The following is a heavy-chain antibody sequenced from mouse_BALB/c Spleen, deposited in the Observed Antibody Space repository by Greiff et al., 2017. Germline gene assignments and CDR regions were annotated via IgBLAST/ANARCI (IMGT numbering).Heavy chain of an antibody. V-gene: IGHV1-12*01. CDR2: IYPGNGDT. CDR1: GYTFTSYN. D-gene: IGHD3-1*01. CDR3: ARSSGYVDY. Sequence: QVQLQQPGAELVKPGASVKMSCKASGYTFTSYNMHWVKQTPGQGLEWIGAIYPGNGDTSYNEKFKGKATLTADKSSSTAYMQLSSLTSDDSAVYFCARSSGYVDYWGQGTTLTVSS. J-gene: IGHJ2*01.